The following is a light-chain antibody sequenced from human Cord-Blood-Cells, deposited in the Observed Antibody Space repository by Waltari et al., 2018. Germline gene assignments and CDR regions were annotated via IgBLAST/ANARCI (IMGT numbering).Light chain of an antibody. CDR2: DVS. CDR1: SSDGGGYNY. J-gene: IGLJ3*02. Sequence: QSALTQPASVSGSPGQSITISCTGTSSDGGGYNYVSWYQQHPGKAPKLMIYDVSKRPSGVSHRFSGSKSGNTASLTSSGLQAEDEADYYCSSYTSSSTWVFGGGTKLTVL. V-gene: IGLV2-14*01. CDR3: SSYTSSSTWV.